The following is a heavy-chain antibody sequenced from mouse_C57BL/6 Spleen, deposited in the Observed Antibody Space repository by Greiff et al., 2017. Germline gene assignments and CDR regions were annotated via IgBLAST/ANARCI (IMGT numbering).Heavy chain of an antibody. Sequence: QVQLQQPGAELVMPGASVKLSCKASGYTFTSYWMPWVKQRPGQGLEWIGEIDPSDSYTNYNQKFKGKSTLTVDKSSSTAYMQLSSLTSEDSAVYYCSRRTTGVAYYFDYWGQGTTLTVSS. D-gene: IGHD1-1*01. V-gene: IGHV1-69*01. CDR1: GYTFTSYW. CDR2: IDPSDSYT. J-gene: IGHJ2*01. CDR3: SRRTTGVAYYFDY.